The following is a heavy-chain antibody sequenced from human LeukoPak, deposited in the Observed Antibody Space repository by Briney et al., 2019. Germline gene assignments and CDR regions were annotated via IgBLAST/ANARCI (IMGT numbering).Heavy chain of an antibody. Sequence: SETLSLTCTVSGGSISSYYWSWIRQPPGKGLEWIGYIYYSGSTYYNPSLKSRVTISVDTSKNLFSLKLSSVTAADTAVYYCAREGGPYRPLDYSGQGTLVTVSS. CDR3: AREGGPYRPLDY. J-gene: IGHJ4*02. CDR2: IYYSGST. CDR1: GGSISSYY. V-gene: IGHV4-59*01.